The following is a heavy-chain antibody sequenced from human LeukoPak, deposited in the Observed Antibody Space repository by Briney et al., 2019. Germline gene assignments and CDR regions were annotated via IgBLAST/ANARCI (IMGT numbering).Heavy chain of an antibody. Sequence: PGGSLRHTFAASGFTFSSYEMNWVRQAPGKGLEWISYISHSGSSIYYAASVKGRFTVSRDNAKNSLFLQMNSLRAEDTAIYYCTRDVWDAFDVWGQGTMVTVSP. CDR3: TRDVWDAFDV. D-gene: IGHD2-8*01. CDR1: GFTFSSYE. J-gene: IGHJ3*01. CDR2: ISHSGSSI. V-gene: IGHV3-48*03.